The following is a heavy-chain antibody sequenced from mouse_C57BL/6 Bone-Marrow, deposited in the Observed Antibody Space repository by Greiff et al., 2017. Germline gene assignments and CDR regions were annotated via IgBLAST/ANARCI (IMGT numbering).Heavy chain of an antibody. CDR3: ARGGITTGFAY. V-gene: IGHV3-6*01. CDR1: GYSITSGYY. D-gene: IGHD2-4*01. Sequence: DVKLQESGPGLVKPSQSLSLTCSVTGYSITSGYYWNWIRQFPGNKLEWMGYISYDGSNNYNPSLKNRISITRDTSKNQFFLKLNSVTTEDTATYYCARGGITTGFAYWGQGTLVTVSA. J-gene: IGHJ3*01. CDR2: ISYDGSN.